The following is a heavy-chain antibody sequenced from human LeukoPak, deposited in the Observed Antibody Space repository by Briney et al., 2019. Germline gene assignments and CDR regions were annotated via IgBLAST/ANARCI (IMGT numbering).Heavy chain of an antibody. CDR1: GGSFSGYY. J-gene: IGHJ4*02. CDR2: IYYSGST. CDR3: ATHDYGDHRYFDY. Sequence: SETLSLTCAVYGGSFSGYYWSWIRQPPGKGLEWIGYIYYSGSTYYNPSLKSRVTISVDTSKNQFSLKLSSVTAADTAVYYCATHDYGDHRYFDYWGQGTLVTVSS. V-gene: IGHV4-30-4*08. D-gene: IGHD4-17*01.